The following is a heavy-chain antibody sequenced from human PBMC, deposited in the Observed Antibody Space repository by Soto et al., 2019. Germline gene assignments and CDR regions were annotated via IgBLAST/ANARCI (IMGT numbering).Heavy chain of an antibody. CDR2: ISGSGGTT. V-gene: IGHV3-23*01. Sequence: EVQLLESGGGLVQPEGSLRISCAASGFSFSTYAMSWVRQAPGKGLEWVSGISGSGGTTYYADSVKGRFTISRDNSKNTLYLQVNSLRVEDTAVYYCAKDQAAAGTISRYFQHWGQGTLVTVSS. J-gene: IGHJ1*01. D-gene: IGHD6-13*01. CDR3: AKDQAAAGTISRYFQH. CDR1: GFSFSTYA.